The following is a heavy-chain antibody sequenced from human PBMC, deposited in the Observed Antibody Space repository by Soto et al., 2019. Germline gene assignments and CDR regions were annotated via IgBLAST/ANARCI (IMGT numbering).Heavy chain of an antibody. CDR3: AKGGAVLLDPFDV. D-gene: IGHD1-26*01. CDR2: VTSSASST. CDR1: GFTFSSFA. V-gene: IGHV3-23*01. J-gene: IGHJ3*01. Sequence: GQLLESGGGMVQPGGSLRLSCAASGFTFSSFAMNWVRLPPGRGLEWVAAVTSSASSTHYADSVKGRFTISRDNSKNTLYLQMNSLRADDTDVYYCAKGGAVLLDPFDVWGQGTMVTVSS.